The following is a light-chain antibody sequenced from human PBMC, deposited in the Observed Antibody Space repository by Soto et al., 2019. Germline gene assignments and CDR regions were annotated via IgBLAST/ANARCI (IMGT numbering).Light chain of an antibody. CDR1: SSDVGGYNF. V-gene: IGLV2-11*01. CDR2: DVS. J-gene: IGLJ2*01. Sequence: QPVLSQPRSLSGAPGQSVTISCTGTSSDVGGYNFVSWYQQHPGKAPKLMIYDVSQRPSGVPDRFSASKSGNTASLTISGLQAEDEADYYCCSYAGSYTLFGGGTKVTVL. CDR3: CSYAGSYTL.